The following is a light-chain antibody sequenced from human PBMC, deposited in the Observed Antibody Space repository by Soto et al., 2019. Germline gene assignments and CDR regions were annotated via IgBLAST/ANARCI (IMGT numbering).Light chain of an antibody. V-gene: IGKV1-5*01. J-gene: IGKJ1*01. CDR1: QSISSW. Sequence: DIQMTQSPSTLSVSVGDRVTITCRASQSISSWLAWYQQKPGKAPKLLIYDASSLESGVPSRFSGSGSGTEFTLTISSLQPDDFATYYCQQYNSYSPVTFGQGTKVEIK. CDR3: QQYNSYSPVT. CDR2: DAS.